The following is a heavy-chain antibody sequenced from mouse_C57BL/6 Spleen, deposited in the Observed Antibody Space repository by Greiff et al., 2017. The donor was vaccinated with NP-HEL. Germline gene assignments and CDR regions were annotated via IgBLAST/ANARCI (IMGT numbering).Heavy chain of an antibody. J-gene: IGHJ2*01. CDR3: ARSLYDYDRDY. CDR2: IKPSSGYT. D-gene: IGHD2-4*01. V-gene: IGHV1-7*01. Sequence: QVQLQQSGAELAKPGASVKLSCKASGYTFTSYWMHWVKQRHGQGLEWIGYIKPSSGYTKYNHKFKDKATLHADKSSSTAYMQMSSLTYEDSDSYYCARSLYDYDRDYWGQGTTLTVSS. CDR1: GYTFTSYW.